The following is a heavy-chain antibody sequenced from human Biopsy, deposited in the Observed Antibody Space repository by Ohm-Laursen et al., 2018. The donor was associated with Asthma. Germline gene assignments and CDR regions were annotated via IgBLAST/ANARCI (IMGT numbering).Heavy chain of an antibody. CDR1: GFTFRSYG. Sequence: SLRLSCAASGFTFRSYGMHWVRQAPGKGLEWVAFLSYDGSNKYYGGSVKGRFTISRDNSKNTLYLQMDSLRAEDTAVYYCASYEVVTAILPMDVWGQGTTVTVSS. CDR2: LSYDGSNK. J-gene: IGHJ6*02. D-gene: IGHD2-21*02. CDR3: ASYEVVTAILPMDV. V-gene: IGHV3-30*03.